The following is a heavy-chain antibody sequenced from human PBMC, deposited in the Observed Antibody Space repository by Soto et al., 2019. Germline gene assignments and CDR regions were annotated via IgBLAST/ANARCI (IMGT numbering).Heavy chain of an antibody. Sequence: SETLSLTCTVSGGSISSSSYYWGWIRQPPGKGLEWIGSIYYSGSTYYNPSLKSRVTISVDTSKKQFSLKLSSVTAADTAVYYCARQPRTYYYGSGSYPNWFDPWGQGTLVTVSS. J-gene: IGHJ5*02. CDR3: ARQPRTYYYGSGSYPNWFDP. CDR1: GGSISSSSYY. CDR2: IYYSGST. V-gene: IGHV4-39*01. D-gene: IGHD3-10*01.